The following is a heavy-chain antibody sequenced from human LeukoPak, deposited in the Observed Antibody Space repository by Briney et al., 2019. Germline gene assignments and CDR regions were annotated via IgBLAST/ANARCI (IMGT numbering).Heavy chain of an antibody. D-gene: IGHD4-23*01. CDR1: GYTFTSYF. CDR2: INPSGGST. V-gene: IGHV1-46*01. CDR3: ATAKFGGNSYFDY. Sequence: GESLKISCKASGYTFTSYFIHWVRQAPGQGLEWMGIINPSGGSTNYAQKFQGRVTMTRDTSTSTVYMELSSLRSEDTAVYYCATAKFGGNSYFDYWGQGTLVTVSS. J-gene: IGHJ4*02.